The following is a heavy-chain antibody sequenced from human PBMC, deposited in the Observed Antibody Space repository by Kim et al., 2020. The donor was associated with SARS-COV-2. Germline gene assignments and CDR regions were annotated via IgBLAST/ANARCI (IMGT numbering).Heavy chain of an antibody. Sequence: SETLSLTCAVYGGSFSGYYWSWIRQPPGKGLEWIGEINHSGSTNYNPSLKSRVTISVDTSKNQFSLKLSSVTAADTAVYYCARGAAPPPMYYYDSSGLERDAFDIWGQGTMVTVSS. V-gene: IGHV4-34*01. CDR1: GGSFSGYY. D-gene: IGHD3-22*01. CDR3: ARGAAPPPMYYYDSSGLERDAFDI. CDR2: INHSGST. J-gene: IGHJ3*02.